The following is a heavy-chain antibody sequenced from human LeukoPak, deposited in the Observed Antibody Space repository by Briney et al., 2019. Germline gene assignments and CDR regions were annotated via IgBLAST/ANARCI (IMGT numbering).Heavy chain of an antibody. J-gene: IGHJ5*02. CDR1: GFTFNDYY. Sequence: GGSLRLSCAASGFTFNDYYMSWIRQAPGKGLEWVSHISSTTIYTNYADSVKGRFTISRDNAKNSLYLQMNSLRAEDTAVYYCTRGKGPFDPWGQGTLVIVSS. CDR2: ISSTTIYT. CDR3: TRGKGPFDP. V-gene: IGHV3-11*05.